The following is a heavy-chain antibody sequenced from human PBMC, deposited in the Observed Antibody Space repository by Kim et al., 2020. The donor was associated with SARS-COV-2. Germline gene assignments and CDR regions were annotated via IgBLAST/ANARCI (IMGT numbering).Heavy chain of an antibody. D-gene: IGHD5-18*01. V-gene: IGHV3-9*01. Sequence: GLADSGKGRLTISKDNAKNSLYLQMNSLRAEDTALYYCASTAMVAKYFDYWGQGTLVTVSS. J-gene: IGHJ4*02. CDR3: ASTAMVAKYFDY.